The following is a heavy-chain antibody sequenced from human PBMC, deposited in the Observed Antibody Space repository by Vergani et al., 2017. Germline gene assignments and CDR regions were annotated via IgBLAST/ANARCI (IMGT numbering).Heavy chain of an antibody. Sequence: QVQLVQSGAEVKKPGASVKVSCKASGYTFTGYYMHWVRQAPGQGLEWMGWINPNSGGTNYAQNFQGRVTMTRDTSISTAYMELSRLRSDDTAVYYCARDRVAYSGFYYGMDVWGQGTTVTVSS. D-gene: IGHD3-10*01. J-gene: IGHJ6*02. V-gene: IGHV1-2*02. CDR3: ARDRVAYSGFYYGMDV. CDR2: INPNSGGT. CDR1: GYTFTGYY.